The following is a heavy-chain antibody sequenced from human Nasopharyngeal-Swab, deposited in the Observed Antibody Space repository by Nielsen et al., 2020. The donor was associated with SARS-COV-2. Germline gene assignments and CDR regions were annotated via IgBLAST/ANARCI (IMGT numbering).Heavy chain of an antibody. CDR3: AGGYSYGSDY. Sequence: SETLSLTCTVSGGSISSSSYYWGWIRQPPGKGLEWIGSIYYSGSTYYNPSLKSRVTISVDTSKNQFSLKLSSVTAADTAVYYCAGGYSYGSDYWGQGTLVTVSS. D-gene: IGHD5-18*01. CDR2: IYYSGST. CDR1: GGSISSSSYY. V-gene: IGHV4-39*01. J-gene: IGHJ4*02.